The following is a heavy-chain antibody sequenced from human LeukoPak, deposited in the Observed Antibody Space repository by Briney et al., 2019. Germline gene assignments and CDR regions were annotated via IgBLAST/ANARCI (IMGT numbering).Heavy chain of an antibody. D-gene: IGHD1-26*01. CDR2: IYYSGST. V-gene: IGHV4-39*01. CDR1: VGSISSSSYY. Sequence: PSETLSLTCTVSVGSISSSSYYWGWIRQPPGKGLEWIGNIYYSGSTYYNPSLRSRVTISVDTSKNQFSLKLNSVTAADTAVYYCARQGGSYYTPFDSWGQGTLVTVSS. J-gene: IGHJ4*02. CDR3: ARQGGSYYTPFDS.